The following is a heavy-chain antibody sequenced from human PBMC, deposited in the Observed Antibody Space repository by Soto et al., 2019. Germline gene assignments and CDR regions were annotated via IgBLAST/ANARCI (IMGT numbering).Heavy chain of an antibody. J-gene: IGHJ3*02. CDR3: ARYLPDDYGSQHDAFEI. CDR2: IYYRGGT. V-gene: IGHV4-38-2*01. D-gene: IGHD3-10*01. Sequence: SETLSLTCAVSGYSIDTRYYWGWIRQPQGKGLEWIGSIYYRGGTYDNPSLRSRVTLPINPAKNQISLKVTSVTAADTAGYYWARYLPDDYGSQHDAFEIWGPGTMVTVSS. CDR1: GYSIDTRYY.